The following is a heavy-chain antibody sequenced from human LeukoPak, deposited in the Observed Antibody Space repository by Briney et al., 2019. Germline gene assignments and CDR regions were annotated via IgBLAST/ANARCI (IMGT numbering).Heavy chain of an antibody. J-gene: IGHJ5*02. CDR2: IRFDGSIK. Sequence: GGSLRLSCAASGFSFSSYAIHWVRQAPGKGLEWVTFIRFDGSIKYYADSVKGRFAISRDSSKNTLYLQMNSLRAEDTAVYYCARGAYGSGSYGDNWFDPWGQGTLVTVSS. CDR1: GFSFSSYA. V-gene: IGHV3-30*02. CDR3: ARGAYGSGSYGDNWFDP. D-gene: IGHD3-10*01.